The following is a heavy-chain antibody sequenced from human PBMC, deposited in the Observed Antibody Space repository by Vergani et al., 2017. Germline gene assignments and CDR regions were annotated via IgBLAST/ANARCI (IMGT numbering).Heavy chain of an antibody. D-gene: IGHD3-16*01. J-gene: IGHJ4*02. CDR2: IQFDGSNQ. Sequence: VQLAESGGDLVQPGGSLTLSCAASGFALSSHWVYWVRQGPGKGLEFVAFIQFDGSNQYYADSVKGRFTLSRDFSKNTLYLQMNSLRTDDTATYYCAKHFRGWGIDYWGQGTQVIVSS. CDR3: AKHFRGWGIDY. V-gene: IGHV3-30*02. CDR1: GFALSSHW.